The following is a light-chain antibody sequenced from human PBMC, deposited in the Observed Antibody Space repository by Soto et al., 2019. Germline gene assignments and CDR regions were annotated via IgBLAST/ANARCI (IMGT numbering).Light chain of an antibody. CDR2: DVN. J-gene: IGLJ1*01. Sequence: QSALTQPRSVSGSPGQSVTISCTGTSSGVGGYNYVSWYQQHPGKAPKLMIYDVNKRPSGVPDRFSGSKSGNTASLTISGLQAEDEADYYCCSYAGSYTHYVFGTGTKVT. CDR3: CSYAGSYTHYV. V-gene: IGLV2-11*01. CDR1: SSGVGGYNY.